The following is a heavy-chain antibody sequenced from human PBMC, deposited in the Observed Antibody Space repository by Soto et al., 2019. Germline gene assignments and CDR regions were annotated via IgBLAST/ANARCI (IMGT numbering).Heavy chain of an antibody. D-gene: IGHD3-22*01. CDR3: ARVIGYYYHMDV. J-gene: IGHJ6*02. V-gene: IGHV1-18*01. CDR2: ISAYNGNT. Sequence: ASVKVSCKASGYTFTTYDLSWVRQAPGQGLEWMGWISAYNGNTNYAQNLQGRVTMTTDTSTSTAYMELRSLRSDDTAVYYCARVIGYYYHMDVWGQGTTVTVYS. CDR1: GYTFTTYD.